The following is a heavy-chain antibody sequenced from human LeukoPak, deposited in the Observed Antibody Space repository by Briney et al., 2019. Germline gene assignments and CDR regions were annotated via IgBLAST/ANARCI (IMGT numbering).Heavy chain of an antibody. CDR1: GFTFSNYA. CDR2: ISDDGSRQ. Sequence: GGSPRLSCAATGFTFSNYAIHWGRQAPGKGLEWVAFISDDGSRQHYADSVKSRFTISRDNSKNTLNLQMNSLRAEDTAVYYCVKDRTGTYTLDYWGQGTLVTVSS. D-gene: IGHD3-10*01. J-gene: IGHJ4*02. V-gene: IGHV3-30-3*01. CDR3: VKDRTGTYTLDY.